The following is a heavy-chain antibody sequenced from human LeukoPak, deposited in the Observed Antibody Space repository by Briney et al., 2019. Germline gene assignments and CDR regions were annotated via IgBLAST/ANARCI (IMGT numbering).Heavy chain of an antibody. CDR1: GYTFTSYD. D-gene: IGHD5-18*01. J-gene: IGHJ4*02. CDR2: MNPNSGNT. Sequence: ASVKVSCKASGYTFTSYDINWVRQATGQGLEWMGWMNPNSGNTGYAQKFQGRVTITRNTSISTAYMELSSLRSEDTAVYYCVRVQRVTFPLKYYFDYWGQGTLVTVSS. CDR3: VRVQRVTFPLKYYFDY. V-gene: IGHV1-8*03.